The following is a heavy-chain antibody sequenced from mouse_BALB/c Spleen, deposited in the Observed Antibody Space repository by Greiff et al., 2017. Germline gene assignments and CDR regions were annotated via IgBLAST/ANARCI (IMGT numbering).Heavy chain of an antibody. V-gene: IGHV3-2*02. CDR3: STTVAYAMDY. Sequence: EVQRVESGPGLVKPSQSLSLTCTVTGYSITSDYAWNWIRQFPGNKLEWMGYISYSGSTSYNPSLKSRISITRDTSKNQFFLQLNSVTTEDTATYYCSTTVAYAMDYWGQGTSVTVSS. CDR1: GYSITSDYA. D-gene: IGHD1-1*01. CDR2: ISYSGST. J-gene: IGHJ4*01.